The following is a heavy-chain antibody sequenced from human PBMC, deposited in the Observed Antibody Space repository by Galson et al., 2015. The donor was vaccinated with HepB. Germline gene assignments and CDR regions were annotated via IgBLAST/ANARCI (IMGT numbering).Heavy chain of an antibody. V-gene: IGHV3-30*04. Sequence: SLRLSCAASGFTFSSYAMHWVRQAPGKGLEWVAVISYDGSNKYYADSVKGRFTISRDNSKNTLYLQMNSLRAEDTAVYYCARDRYYYGSGSYYQDYWGQGTLVTVSS. CDR3: ARDRYYYGSGSYYQDY. J-gene: IGHJ4*02. CDR1: GFTFSSYA. CDR2: ISYDGSNK. D-gene: IGHD3-10*01.